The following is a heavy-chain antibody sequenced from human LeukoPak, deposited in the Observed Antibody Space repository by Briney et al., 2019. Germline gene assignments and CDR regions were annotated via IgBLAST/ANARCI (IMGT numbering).Heavy chain of an antibody. CDR2: IKQDGSEK. J-gene: IGHJ4*02. CDR1: GFTFSSYW. D-gene: IGHD6-13*01. V-gene: IGHV3-7*01. CDR3: ARDQAPLAAAGTLDY. Sequence: GGSLRLSCAASGFTFSSYWMSWVRQAPGKGLEWVANIKQDGSEKYYVDSVKGRFTISRDNAKNSLYLQMNSLRAEDTAVYYCARDQAPLAAAGTLDYWGQGTLVTVSS.